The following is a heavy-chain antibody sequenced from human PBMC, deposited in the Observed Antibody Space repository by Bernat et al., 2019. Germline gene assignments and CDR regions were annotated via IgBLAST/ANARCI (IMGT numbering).Heavy chain of an antibody. CDR2: IYYSGST. V-gene: IGHV4-39*01. J-gene: IGHJ5*02. CDR1: GGSISDSTYY. Sequence: QLQLQESGPGLVKPSETLSLTCTVSGGSISDSTYYWLWIRQPLGKGLELVGTIYYSGSTYYNPSLKSRVTISVETSKKQFYLKVNSVTAADTAVYYCAERPTRGRFDHWGEGTMVTVTS. D-gene: IGHD3-10*01. CDR3: AERPTRGRFDH.